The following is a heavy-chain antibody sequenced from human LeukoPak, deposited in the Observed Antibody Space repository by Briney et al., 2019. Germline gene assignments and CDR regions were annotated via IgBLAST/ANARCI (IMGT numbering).Heavy chain of an antibody. J-gene: IGHJ4*02. CDR1: GYTLTELS. CDR2: FDPEDGET. CDR3: ATEYRYSGSYSDFDY. D-gene: IGHD1-26*01. Sequence: ASVKVSCKVSGYTLTELSMHWVRQAPGKGLEWMGGFDPEDGETIYAQKFQGRVTMTEDTSTDTAYMELSSLRSEDTAVYYGATEYRYSGSYSDFDYWGQGTLVTVSS. V-gene: IGHV1-24*01.